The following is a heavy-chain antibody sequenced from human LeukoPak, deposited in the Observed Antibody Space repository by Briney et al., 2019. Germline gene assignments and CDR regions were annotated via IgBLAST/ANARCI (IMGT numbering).Heavy chain of an antibody. D-gene: IGHD2-2*01. CDR3: ARVGVSQLLLKPTDAFDI. CDR1: GGSISSYY. J-gene: IGHJ3*02. Sequence: PSETLSLTCTVSGGSISSYYWSWIRQPPGKGLEWIGYIYYSGSTYYNPSLKSRVTISVDTSKNQFSLKLSSVTAADTAVYYCARVGVSQLLLKPTDAFDIWGQGTMVTVSS. V-gene: IGHV4-59*01. CDR2: IYYSGST.